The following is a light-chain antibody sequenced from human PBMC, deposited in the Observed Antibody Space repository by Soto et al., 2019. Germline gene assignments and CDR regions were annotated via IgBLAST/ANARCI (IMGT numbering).Light chain of an antibody. V-gene: IGLV1-44*01. Sequence: QSVLTQPPSASGPPGQRVTTSCSGSTSNIGSNGVHWYQQFPGTAPKLLIFSNYQRPSGVPDRFSGSKSGTSASLVISALQAEDEAIYHCAAWDDSLNGEVFGGGTKVTVL. CDR1: TSNIGSNG. CDR2: SNY. J-gene: IGLJ3*02. CDR3: AAWDDSLNGEV.